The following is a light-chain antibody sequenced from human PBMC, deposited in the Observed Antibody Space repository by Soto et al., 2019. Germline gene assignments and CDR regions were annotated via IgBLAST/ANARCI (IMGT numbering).Light chain of an antibody. CDR1: QTISSW. Sequence: DIQVTQSPSSVYASVGDRVTITCRASQTISSWLAWYQQKPGKAPKLLIYTASSLQSGVPSRFSGSGSGTDFTLTISSLQPEDFATYYCQQGTIFPWTFGQGTKVEIK. CDR3: QQGTIFPWT. J-gene: IGKJ1*01. V-gene: IGKV1-12*01. CDR2: TAS.